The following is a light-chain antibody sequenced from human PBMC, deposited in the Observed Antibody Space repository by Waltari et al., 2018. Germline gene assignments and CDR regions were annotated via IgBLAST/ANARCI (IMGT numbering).Light chain of an antibody. J-gene: IGLJ2*01. CDR2: KNQ. V-gene: IGLV1-47*01. Sequence: QSVLTQPPSASGTPGQTVTISCSGSTFNLGTNYVCWYQHLPGTAPKLLIYKNQERPAWVPDRFSGATSGTSASLAISGVRCEDEADYFCATWDDRLRGPVFGGGTKVTVL. CDR3: ATWDDRLRGPV. CDR1: TFNLGTNY.